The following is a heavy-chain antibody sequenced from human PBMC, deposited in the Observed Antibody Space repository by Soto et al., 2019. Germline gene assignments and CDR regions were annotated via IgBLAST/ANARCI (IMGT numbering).Heavy chain of an antibody. Sequence: SETLSLTCTVSGGSISSYYWSWIRQPPGKGLEWIGYIYYSGSTNYNPPLKSRVTISVDTSKNQFSLKLSSVTAADTAVYYCAVGAGMATINGYFDYWGQGTLVTVSS. CDR1: GGSISSYY. CDR3: AVGAGMATINGYFDY. CDR2: IYYSGST. J-gene: IGHJ4*02. D-gene: IGHD5-12*01. V-gene: IGHV4-59*08.